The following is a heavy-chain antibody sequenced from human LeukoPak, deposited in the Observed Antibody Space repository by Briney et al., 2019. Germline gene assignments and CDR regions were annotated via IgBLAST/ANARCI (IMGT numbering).Heavy chain of an antibody. Sequence: ASVTVSFKASGFTFRNSFIHWVRQGPGQGLEWMGIIDSGAGNASYAQKFQGRLTLTRDTSTSTVYMELSSLTSDDTALYFCARADDQDFDHWGQGTLVIVSS. V-gene: IGHV1-46*01. CDR2: IDSGAGNA. D-gene: IGHD3-3*01. CDR3: ARADDQDFDH. J-gene: IGHJ4*02. CDR1: GFTFRNSF.